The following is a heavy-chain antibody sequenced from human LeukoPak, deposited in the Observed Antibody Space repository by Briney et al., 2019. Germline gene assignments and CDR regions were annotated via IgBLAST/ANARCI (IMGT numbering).Heavy chain of an antibody. V-gene: IGHV5-51*01. Sequence: GESLKTSCKGSGSSFTSYWIGWVRQMPGEGLELMGIIYPGDSDPRYSPSFQGQVTISADKSISTAYLQWSSLKASDTAMYYCARPSGLYPPAGFDPWGQGTLVTVSS. CDR1: GSSFTSYW. D-gene: IGHD2-2*01. CDR2: IYPGDSDP. CDR3: ARPSGLYPPAGFDP. J-gene: IGHJ5*02.